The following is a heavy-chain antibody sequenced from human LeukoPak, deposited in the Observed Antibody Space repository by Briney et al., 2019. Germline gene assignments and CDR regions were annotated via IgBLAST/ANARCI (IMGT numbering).Heavy chain of an antibody. CDR1: GGSISSYY. D-gene: IGHD3-10*01. J-gene: IGHJ4*02. Sequence: PSETLSLTCTVSGGSISSYYWSWIRQPPGKGLEWIGYIYYSGSTNYNPSLKSRVTISVDTSKNQFSLKLSSVTAADTAVYYCARLYGSGSYYFYDYWGQGTLVTASS. CDR2: IYYSGST. CDR3: ARLYGSGSYYFYDY. V-gene: IGHV4-59*08.